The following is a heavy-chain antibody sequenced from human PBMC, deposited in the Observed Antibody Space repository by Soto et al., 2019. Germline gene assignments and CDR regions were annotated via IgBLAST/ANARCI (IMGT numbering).Heavy chain of an antibody. J-gene: IGHJ5*02. CDR3: ARDGEGDCSGGSCT. D-gene: IGHD2-15*01. Sequence: GGSLRLSCAASGFTVSSNYMSWVRQAPGKGLEWVSVIYSGGSTYYADSVKGRFTISRDNSKNTLYLQMNSLRAEDTAVYYCARDGEGDCSGGSCTWGQGTLVTVSS. CDR2: IYSGGST. CDR1: GFTVSSNY. V-gene: IGHV3-53*01.